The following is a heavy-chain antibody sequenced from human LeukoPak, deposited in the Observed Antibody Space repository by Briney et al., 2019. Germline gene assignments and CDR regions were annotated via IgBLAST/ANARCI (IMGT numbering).Heavy chain of an antibody. CDR1: GCSISSYY. V-gene: IGHV4-59*01. D-gene: IGHD4-17*01. J-gene: IGHJ4*02. Sequence: SETLSLTCTGSGCSISSYYWSWIRQAPGKGLEWIGYIYHSGGTNYNPSLKNRVTISVDTSKKQFSLRLSSVTAADTAVYYCARVNGDHLDYWGQGTLVTVSS. CDR3: ARVNGDHLDY. CDR2: IYHSGGT.